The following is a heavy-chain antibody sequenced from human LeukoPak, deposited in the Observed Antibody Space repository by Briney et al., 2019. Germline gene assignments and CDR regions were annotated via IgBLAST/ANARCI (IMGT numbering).Heavy chain of an antibody. CDR1: GYTFTSYG. CDR2: ISAYNGNT. Sequence: GASVKVSSKASGYTFTSYGISWLRQPPGQGLEGMGWISAYNGNTNYAQKLQGRVTMTTDTSTSTAYMELRSLRSDDTAVYYCASVGHYDSSGYYYENAFDIWGQGTMVTVSS. CDR3: ASVGHYDSSGYYYENAFDI. J-gene: IGHJ3*02. D-gene: IGHD3-22*01. V-gene: IGHV1-18*01.